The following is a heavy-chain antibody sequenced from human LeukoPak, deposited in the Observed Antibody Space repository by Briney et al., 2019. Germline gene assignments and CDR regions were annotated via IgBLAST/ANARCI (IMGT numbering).Heavy chain of an antibody. CDR1: AFTFSNYW. D-gene: IGHD2-15*01. CDR2: IYSGGST. J-gene: IGHJ4*02. V-gene: IGHV3-66*02. Sequence: PGGSLRLSCAASAFTFSNYWMSWVRQAPGKGLEWVSVIYSGGSTYYADSVKGRFTISRDNSKNTLYLQMNSLRAEDTAVYYCAREGGDYWGQGTLVTVSS. CDR3: AREGGDY.